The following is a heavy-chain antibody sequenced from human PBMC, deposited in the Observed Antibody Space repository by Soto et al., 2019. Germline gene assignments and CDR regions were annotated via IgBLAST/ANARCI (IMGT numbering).Heavy chain of an antibody. CDR1: GDSVSSNSAA. J-gene: IGHJ4*02. V-gene: IGHV6-1*01. Sequence: SQTLSLTCAISGDSVSSNSAAWNWIRQSPSRGLEWLGRTYYRSKWYNDYAVSVKSRITINPDTSKNQFSLQLNSVTPEDTAVYYCAREVRGGIAAAGTRGGFDYWVQGTLVTVSS. CDR2: TYYRSKWYN. CDR3: AREVRGGIAAAGTRGGFDY. D-gene: IGHD6-13*01.